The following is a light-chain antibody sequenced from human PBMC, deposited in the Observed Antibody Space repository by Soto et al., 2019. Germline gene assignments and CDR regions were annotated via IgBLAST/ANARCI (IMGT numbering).Light chain of an antibody. CDR1: QDISSW. Sequence: DIQMTQSPSSLSASVGDTVTITCRASQDISSWLAWYQQKPGQAPKSLIYVASSLQSGVPSRFSGSGSGTDFTLTIFSLQPEDFATYYCQQYYNYPPTFGQGTKVEIK. V-gene: IGKV1D-16*01. CDR3: QQYYNYPPT. J-gene: IGKJ1*01. CDR2: VAS.